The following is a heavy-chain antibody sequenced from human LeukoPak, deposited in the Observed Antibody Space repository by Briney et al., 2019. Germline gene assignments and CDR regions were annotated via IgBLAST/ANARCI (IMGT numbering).Heavy chain of an antibody. D-gene: IGHD1-26*01. V-gene: IGHV4-59*01. CDR2: IYYDGST. CDR1: GAPLSSYC. CDR3: ARSRVIGASPYYCDY. Sequence: PSETLSLTCTVSGAPLSSYCWSWIRQPPGKGLEWIGYIYYDGSTNYNPSLQSRVTISVDTSKNQFSVKLSSVTAADTAVYYCARSRVIGASPYYCDYWGQGTLVTVSS. J-gene: IGHJ4*02.